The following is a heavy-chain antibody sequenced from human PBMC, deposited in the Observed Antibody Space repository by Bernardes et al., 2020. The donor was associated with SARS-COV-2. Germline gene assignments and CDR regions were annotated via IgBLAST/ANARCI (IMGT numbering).Heavy chain of an antibody. V-gene: IGHV4-59*01. CDR2: IYYTGNT. J-gene: IGHJ4*02. D-gene: IGHD1-7*01. Sequence: ETLSLTCSVSGDSIGGYYWSWIRQPPGKGLEWIGFIYYTGNTNYNPSLKSRITISVDTSKDQFSLKLSSVTAADTAVYYCARTGTTSLTDFGRFDYWGQGTLVTVSS. CDR3: ARTGTTSLTDFGRFDY. CDR1: GDSIGGYY.